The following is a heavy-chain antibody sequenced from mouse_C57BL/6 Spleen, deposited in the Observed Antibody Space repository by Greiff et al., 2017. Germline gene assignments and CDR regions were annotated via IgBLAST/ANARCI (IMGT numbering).Heavy chain of an antibody. CDR2: IDPSDSET. J-gene: IGHJ1*03. CDR3: ARQGYGSSYWYFDV. Sequence: QVQLQQPGAELVRPGSSVKLSCKASGYTFTSYWMHWVKQRPIQGLEWIGNIDPSDSETHYNQKFKDKATLTVYKSSSTAYMQLSSLTSEDSAVYYCARQGYGSSYWYFDVWGTGTTVTVSS. D-gene: IGHD1-1*01. CDR1: GYTFTSYW. V-gene: IGHV1-52*01.